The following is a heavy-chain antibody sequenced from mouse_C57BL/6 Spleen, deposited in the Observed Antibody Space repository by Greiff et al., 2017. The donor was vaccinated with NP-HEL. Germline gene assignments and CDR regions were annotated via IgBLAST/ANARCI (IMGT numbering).Heavy chain of an antibody. Sequence: EVMLVESGGGLVQPGGSMKLSCAASGFTFSDAWMDWVRQSPEKGLEWVAEIRNKANNHATYYAESVKGRFTISRDDSKSSVYLQMNSLRAEDTGIYYCTGPYYYGSSFYWYFDVWGTGTTVTVSS. CDR1: GFTFSDAW. J-gene: IGHJ1*03. CDR3: TGPYYYGSSFYWYFDV. V-gene: IGHV6-6*01. CDR2: IRNKANNHAT. D-gene: IGHD1-1*01.